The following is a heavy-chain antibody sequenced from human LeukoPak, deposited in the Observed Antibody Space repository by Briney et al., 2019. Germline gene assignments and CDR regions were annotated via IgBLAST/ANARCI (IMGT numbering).Heavy chain of an antibody. J-gene: IGHJ3*02. CDR2: IIWIGAST. D-gene: IGHD3-16*01. V-gene: IGHV3-20*04. CDR3: GRVIGFSAYFAFDI. CDR1: GFIFADYG. Sequence: PGGSLRLSCAASGFIFADYGMSWARQAPRKGLGWDSGIIWIGASTGYADSVQGQFTIARDHAKTSPYLQMNCLRADDTPLKCCGRVIGFSAYFAFDIWGQGTIGTVSP.